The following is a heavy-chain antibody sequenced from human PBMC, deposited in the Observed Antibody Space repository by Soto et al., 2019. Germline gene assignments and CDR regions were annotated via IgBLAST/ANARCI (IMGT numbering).Heavy chain of an antibody. CDR1: GFTFSSYG. J-gene: IGHJ5*02. Sequence: GGSLRLSCAASGFTFSSYGMHWVRQAPGKGLEWVAVIWYDGSNKYYADSVKGRFTISRDNSKNTLYLQMNSLRAEDTAVYYCARVRITIFGVVIENWFDPWGQGTLVTVSS. D-gene: IGHD3-3*01. V-gene: IGHV3-33*01. CDR3: ARVRITIFGVVIENWFDP. CDR2: IWYDGSNK.